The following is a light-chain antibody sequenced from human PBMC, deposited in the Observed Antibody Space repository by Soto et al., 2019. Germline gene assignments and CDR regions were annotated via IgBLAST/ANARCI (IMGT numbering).Light chain of an antibody. CDR1: SSDVGSYNR. CDR2: DVS. Sequence: QSALTQPPSVSGSPGQSVAISCSGTSSDVGSYNRVSWYQQPPGTAPKLMIYDVSNRPSGVPDRFSGSKSGKTASLTISGLQAEDEADYYCSSFTTSSTYVFGTGTKLTVL. CDR3: SSFTTSSTYV. J-gene: IGLJ1*01. V-gene: IGLV2-18*02.